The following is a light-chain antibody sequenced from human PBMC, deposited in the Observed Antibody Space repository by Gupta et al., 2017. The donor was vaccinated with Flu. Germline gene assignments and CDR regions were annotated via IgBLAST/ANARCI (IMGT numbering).Light chain of an antibody. Sequence: QSVLTQPPSASGTPGQRVTISCSGSSSNIGSKYVYWYQQLPGTAPKLLIYRNNQRPSGVPDRFSGSKSGTSASLAISGLRSEDEADYYCAAWDDNLSGQEVFGGGTKLTVL. J-gene: IGLJ2*01. CDR2: RNN. V-gene: IGLV1-47*01. CDR1: SSNIGSKY. CDR3: AAWDDNLSGQEV.